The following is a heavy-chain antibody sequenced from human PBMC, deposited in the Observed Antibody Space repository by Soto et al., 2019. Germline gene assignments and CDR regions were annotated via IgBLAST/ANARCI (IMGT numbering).Heavy chain of an antibody. J-gene: IGHJ6*02. V-gene: IGHV3-21*01. CDR3: ARASRSEDFWSGYYYYYYGMDV. CDR1: GFTFSSYS. D-gene: IGHD3-3*01. Sequence: XGSLRLSCAAAGFTFSSYSMNWVRQAPGKGLEWVSSISSSSSYIYYADSVKGRFTISRDNAKNSLYLQMNSLRAEDTAVYYCARASRSEDFWSGYYYYYYGMDVWGQGTTVTVSS. CDR2: ISSSSSYI.